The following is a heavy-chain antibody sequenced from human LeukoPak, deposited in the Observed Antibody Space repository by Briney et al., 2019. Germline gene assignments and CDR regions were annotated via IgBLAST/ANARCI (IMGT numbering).Heavy chain of an antibody. Sequence: GASVKVSCKASGYTFTGYYMHWVRQAPGQGLEWMGWINPNSGGTNYAQKFQGRVTMTRDTSISTAYMELSRLRSDDTAVYYCARAPPIAASPWFDPRGQGTLVTVSS. CDR1: GYTFTGYY. CDR3: ARAPPIAASPWFDP. CDR2: INPNSGGT. J-gene: IGHJ5*02. D-gene: IGHD6-13*01. V-gene: IGHV1-2*02.